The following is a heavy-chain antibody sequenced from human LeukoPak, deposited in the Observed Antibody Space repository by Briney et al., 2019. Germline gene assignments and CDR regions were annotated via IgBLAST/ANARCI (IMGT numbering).Heavy chain of an antibody. Sequence: ASVKVSCKASGYTLTGYYMHWVRQAPGQGLEWMGWINPNSGGTNYAQKFQGRVTMTRDTSISTAYMELSRLRSDDTAVYYCAVVPATTYYYYGMDVWGQGTTVTVSS. J-gene: IGHJ6*02. CDR2: INPNSGGT. CDR3: AVVPATTYYYYGMDV. CDR1: GYTLTGYY. V-gene: IGHV1-2*02. D-gene: IGHD2-2*01.